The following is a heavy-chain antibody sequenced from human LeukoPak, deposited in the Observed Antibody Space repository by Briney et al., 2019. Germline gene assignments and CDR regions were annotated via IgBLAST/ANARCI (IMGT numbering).Heavy chain of an antibody. CDR3: ARDVSVGATGSRDDY. Sequence: ASVKVSCKASGYTFTTYAINWVRQAPGQGLEWMGWINPNSGGTNYAQKFQGRVTMTRDTSISTAYMELSRLRSDDTAVYYCARDVSVGATGSRDDYWGQGTLVTVSS. D-gene: IGHD1-26*01. V-gene: IGHV1-2*02. CDR2: INPNSGGT. J-gene: IGHJ4*02. CDR1: GYTFTTYA.